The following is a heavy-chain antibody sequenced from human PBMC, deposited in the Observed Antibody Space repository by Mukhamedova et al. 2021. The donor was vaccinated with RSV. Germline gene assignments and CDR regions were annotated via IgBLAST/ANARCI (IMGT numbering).Heavy chain of an antibody. CDR3: AIVKRSSRDPYYYMDV. Sequence: TNYAQKLQGRVTMTTDTSTSTAYMELRSLRSDDTAVYYCAIVKRSSRDPYYYMDVWGQGTTVTVSS. V-gene: IGHV1-18*01. CDR2: T. D-gene: IGHD6-13*01. J-gene: IGHJ6*03.